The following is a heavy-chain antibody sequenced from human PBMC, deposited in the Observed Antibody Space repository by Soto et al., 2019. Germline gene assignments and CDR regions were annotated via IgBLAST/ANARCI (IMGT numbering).Heavy chain of an antibody. J-gene: IGHJ3*02. CDR1: GFTFSSYG. CDR3: ARDEDYGDDAFDI. D-gene: IGHD4-17*01. CDR2: IWYDGSNK. V-gene: IGHV3-33*01. Sequence: GGSLRLSCAASGFTFSSYGMHWVRQAPGKGLEWVAVIWYDGSNKYYADSVKGRFTISRDNSKNTLYLQMNSLRAEDTAVYYCARDEDYGDDAFDIWGQGTMVTVSS.